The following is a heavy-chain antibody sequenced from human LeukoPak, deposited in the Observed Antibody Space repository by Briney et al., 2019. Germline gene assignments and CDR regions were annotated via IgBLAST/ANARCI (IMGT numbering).Heavy chain of an antibody. CDR2: ISYDGSNK. J-gene: IGHJ4*02. CDR3: AREDYGTFDY. CDR1: GFTFSSYA. Sequence: GRSLRLSCAASGFTFSSYAMHWVRQAPGKGLEWVAVISYDGSNKYYADSVKGRFTISRDNSKNTLYLQVNSLRADDTAVYYCAREDYGTFDYWGQGTLVTVSS. V-gene: IGHV3-30*01. D-gene: IGHD4-17*01.